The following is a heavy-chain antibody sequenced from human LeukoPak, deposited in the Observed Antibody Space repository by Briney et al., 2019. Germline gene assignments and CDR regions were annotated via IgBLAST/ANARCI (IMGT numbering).Heavy chain of an antibody. Sequence: PGGSLRLSCAASGFTFSSYSMNWVCQAPGKGLEWVSSISSSSSYIYYADSVKGRFTISRDNAKNSLYLQMNSLRAEDTAVYYCARGSAMVNDYWGQGTLVTVSS. CDR3: ARGSAMVNDY. CDR1: GFTFSSYS. CDR2: ISSSSSYI. V-gene: IGHV3-21*01. D-gene: IGHD4/OR15-4a*01. J-gene: IGHJ4*02.